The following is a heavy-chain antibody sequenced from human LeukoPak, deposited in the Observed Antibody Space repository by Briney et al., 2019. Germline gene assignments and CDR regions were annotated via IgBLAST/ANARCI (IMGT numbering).Heavy chain of an antibody. CDR1: GFTFSSYS. CDR2: ISSSSSYI. D-gene: IGHD3-10*01. Sequence: GGSLRLSCTASGFTFSSYSMNWVRQAPGKGLEWVSSISSSSSYIYYADSVKGRFTISRDNAKNSLYLQMNSLRAEDTAVYYCARGRNYYGSGSYLPNYYYYYYMDVWGKGTTVTVSS. CDR3: ARGRNYYGSGSYLPNYYYYYYMDV. V-gene: IGHV3-21*01. J-gene: IGHJ6*03.